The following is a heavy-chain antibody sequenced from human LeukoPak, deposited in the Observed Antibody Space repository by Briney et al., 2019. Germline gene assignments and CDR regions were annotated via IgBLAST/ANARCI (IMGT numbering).Heavy chain of an antibody. CDR1: GFTFSTYS. CDR2: ITSSNNYV. J-gene: IGHJ4*02. V-gene: IGHV3-21*01. D-gene: IGHD3-22*01. Sequence: PGGSLRLSCAGSGFTFSTYSMNWVRQAPGKGLEGVSSITSSNNYVYYADSMKGRFTISRDNAKNSLYLQMNSLRAEDTAVYYCAKDGWLLMDWSLDYWGQGTLVTVSS. CDR3: AKDGWLLMDWSLDY.